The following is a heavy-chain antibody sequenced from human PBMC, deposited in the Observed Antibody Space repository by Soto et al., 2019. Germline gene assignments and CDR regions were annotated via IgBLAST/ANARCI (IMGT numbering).Heavy chain of an antibody. CDR1: GGSISSGGYY. V-gene: IGHV4-31*03. CDR2: IYYNGKT. CDR3: ASFLPESRRYFDS. J-gene: IGHJ4*02. Sequence: SETLSLTCTVSGGSISSGGYYWSWIRQLPGKGLEWIGYIYYNGKTYYNPSLQSRLTISEDTSKSQFSLRLTSMTAADTAVYYCASFLPESRRYFDSWGQGILVTVSS. D-gene: IGHD3-3*01.